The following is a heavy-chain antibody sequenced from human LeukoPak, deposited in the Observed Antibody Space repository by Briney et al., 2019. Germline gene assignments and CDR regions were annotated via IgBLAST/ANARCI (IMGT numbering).Heavy chain of an antibody. CDR2: INSDGSST. J-gene: IGHJ6*02. CDR1: GFTFCSYW. D-gene: IGHD6-19*01. CDR3: ARMRVVAGTIGYGMDV. V-gene: IGHV3-74*01. Sequence: PGGSLRLSCAASGFTFCSYWMHWVRQAPGKGLVWVSRINSDGSSTSYADSVKGRFTISRDNAKNTLYLQMNSLRAEDTAVYYRARMRVVAGTIGYGMDVWGQGTTVTVSS.